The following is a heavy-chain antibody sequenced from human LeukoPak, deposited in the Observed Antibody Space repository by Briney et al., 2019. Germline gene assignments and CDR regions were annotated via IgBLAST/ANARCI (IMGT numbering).Heavy chain of an antibody. CDR1: GFTFSTYS. CDR2: IDSGSNNI. V-gene: IGHV3-48*01. Sequence: GGSLRLSCAASGFTFSTYSMNWVRQAPGKGLEWVSDIDSGSNNIHYADSVKGRFTISRDNSKNTLYLQMNSLRAEDTAVYYCAKEGSSGSYFDYWGQGTLVTVSS. CDR3: AKEGSSGSYFDY. D-gene: IGHD1-26*01. J-gene: IGHJ4*02.